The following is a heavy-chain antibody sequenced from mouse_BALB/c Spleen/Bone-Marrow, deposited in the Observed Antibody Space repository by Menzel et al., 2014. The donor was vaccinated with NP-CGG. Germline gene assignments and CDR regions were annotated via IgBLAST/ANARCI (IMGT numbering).Heavy chain of an antibody. CDR3: ASYYYGRYFDV. J-gene: IGHJ1*01. CDR2: IDPANGNT. Sequence: EVMLVESGAELVKPGASVKLSCTASGFNIKDTYMHWVKQRPEQGLEWIGRIDPANGNTKYDPKFQGKATITADTSSNTAYQQLSSLTSEDTAVYYCASYYYGRYFDVWGAGTTVTVSS. CDR1: GFNIKDTY. V-gene: IGHV14-3*02. D-gene: IGHD1-1*01.